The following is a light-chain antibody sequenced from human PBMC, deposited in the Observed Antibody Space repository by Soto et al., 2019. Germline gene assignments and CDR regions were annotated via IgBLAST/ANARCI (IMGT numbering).Light chain of an antibody. Sequence: EIVLTQSPATLSLSLGERATLSCRASQSVNSYLAWYQQKVGQAPRLLIYDASYRATGIPARFSGSGSGSDFTLTISSLGPEDFAVYYCQQSHSWPYTFGQGTKLEMK. V-gene: IGKV3-11*01. J-gene: IGKJ2*01. CDR2: DAS. CDR3: QQSHSWPYT. CDR1: QSVNSY.